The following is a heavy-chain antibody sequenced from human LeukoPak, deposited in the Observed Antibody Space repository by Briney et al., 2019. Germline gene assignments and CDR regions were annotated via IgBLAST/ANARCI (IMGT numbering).Heavy chain of an antibody. D-gene: IGHD2/OR15-2a*01. J-gene: IGHJ4*02. V-gene: IGHV3-23*01. CDR3: AKISIGVADQPSFDY. CDR1: GFTFSSYA. CDR2: ISGSGGST. Sequence: TGGSLGLSCAASGFTFSSYAMSWVRQAPGKGLEWVSAISGSGGSTYYADSVKGRFTISRDNSKNTLYLQMNSLRAEDTPVYYGAKISIGVADQPSFDYGGREPLATVPS.